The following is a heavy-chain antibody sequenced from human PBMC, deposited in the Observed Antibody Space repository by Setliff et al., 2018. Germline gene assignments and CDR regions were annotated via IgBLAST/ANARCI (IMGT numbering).Heavy chain of an antibody. CDR3: VAVRWNYPTV. D-gene: IGHD1-7*01. CDR1: GPMFSRYW. J-gene: IGHJ4*02. V-gene: IGHV3-74*01. CDR2: INGDGSSA. Sequence: GGSLRLSCVVSGPMFSRYWIHWVRQSPGKGLVWVARINGDGSSASYADSVEGRFTISRDNAKNTVYLQMNSLRAEDTAVFYCVAVRWNYPTVWGQGTLVTVSS.